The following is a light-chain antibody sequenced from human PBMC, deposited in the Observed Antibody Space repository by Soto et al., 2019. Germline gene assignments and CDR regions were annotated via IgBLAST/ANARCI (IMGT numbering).Light chain of an antibody. Sequence: EIVLTQSPGTLSLSPGERATLSCRASQSVSSSYLAWYQQKPGQAPRLLIYGASGRATGIPDRFSGSGSGTDFTLTISRLEPEDFEVYYCQKYGSSAYTFGQGTKLEIK. V-gene: IGKV3-20*01. CDR1: QSVSSSY. J-gene: IGKJ2*01. CDR3: QKYGSSAYT. CDR2: GAS.